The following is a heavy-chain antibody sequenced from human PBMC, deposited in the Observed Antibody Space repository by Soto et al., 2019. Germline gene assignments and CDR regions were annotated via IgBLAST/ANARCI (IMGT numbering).Heavy chain of an antibody. CDR1: GFTFSSYA. CDR2: ISGSGGST. Sequence: GGSLRLSCAASGFTFSSYAMSWVRQAPGKGLEWVSAISGSGGSTYYADSVKGRFTISRDNSKNTLYLQMNSLTAEDTAVYSCANDLRAVAAPFDYWGQGTLVTVSS. V-gene: IGHV3-23*01. CDR3: ANDLRAVAAPFDY. J-gene: IGHJ4*02. D-gene: IGHD6-19*01.